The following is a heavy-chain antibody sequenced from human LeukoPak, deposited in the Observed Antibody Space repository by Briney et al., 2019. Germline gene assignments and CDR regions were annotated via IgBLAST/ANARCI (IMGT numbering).Heavy chain of an antibody. Sequence: SETLSLTCTVSGGSISSRGYHWSWIRQHPGKGLEWIGYIYYSGSTYYNPSLKSRVTISVDTSKNQFSLKLSSVTAADAAVYYCARGLLFSWFDPWGQGTLVTVSS. V-gene: IGHV4-31*03. D-gene: IGHD2-21*02. CDR1: GGSISSRGYH. CDR2: IYYSGST. J-gene: IGHJ5*02. CDR3: ARGLLFSWFDP.